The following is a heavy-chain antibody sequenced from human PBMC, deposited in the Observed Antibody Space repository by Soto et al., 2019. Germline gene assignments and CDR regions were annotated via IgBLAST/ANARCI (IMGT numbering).Heavy chain of an antibody. CDR2: VYFTGST. Sequence: SETLSLTCTVSGDSISRSSFYWGWIRQPPGKGLECIGIVYFTGSTNYNPSLKSRVTMSVDTSKNQFSLKLSSVTAADTAIYYCARRIVSTETFDYWGQGTLVTVSS. V-gene: IGHV4-39*01. CDR1: GDSISRSSFY. CDR3: ARRIVSTETFDY. D-gene: IGHD5-12*01. J-gene: IGHJ4*02.